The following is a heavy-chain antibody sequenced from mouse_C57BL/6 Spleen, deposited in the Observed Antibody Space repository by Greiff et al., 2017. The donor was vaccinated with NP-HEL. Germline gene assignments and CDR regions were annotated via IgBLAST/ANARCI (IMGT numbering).Heavy chain of an antibody. Sequence: QVQLQQSGAELARPGASVKLSCKASGYTFTSYGISWVKQRTGQGLEWIGKIYPRSGTTYYTEKFKGKSTLTADKSSSTAYMELRSLTSEDSAVYFCARMRYYGSSYDWFAYWGQGTLVTVSA. CDR2: IYPRSGTT. CDR3: ARMRYYGSSYDWFAY. V-gene: IGHV1-81*01. D-gene: IGHD1-1*01. CDR1: GYTFTSYG. J-gene: IGHJ3*01.